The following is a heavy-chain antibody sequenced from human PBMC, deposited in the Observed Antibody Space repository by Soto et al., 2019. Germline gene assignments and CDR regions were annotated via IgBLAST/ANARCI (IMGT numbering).Heavy chain of an antibody. CDR3: AGGGYGDY. J-gene: IGHJ4*02. CDR2: ISAHNGNT. V-gene: IGHV1-18*01. Sequence: QVHLVQSGAEVKKPGASVKVSCKASGYTFTSYGITWVRQAPGQGLEWMGWISAHNGNTDYAQKLQGRVIVTRDTSTSTAFRELRSLRSDDTAVYYCAGGGYGDYWGQGALVTVSS. CDR1: GYTFTSYG. D-gene: IGHD1-1*01.